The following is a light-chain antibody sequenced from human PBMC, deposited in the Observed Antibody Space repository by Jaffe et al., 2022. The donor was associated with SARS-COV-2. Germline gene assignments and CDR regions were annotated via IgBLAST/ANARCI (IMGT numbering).Light chain of an antibody. J-gene: IGLJ1*01. CDR1: ISDIGSYNF. CDR2: NVN. V-gene: IGLV2-14*01. Sequence: QSALTQPASVSGSPGQSITISCTGTISDIGSYNFVSWYQQHPGKAPKLMIFNVNNRPSGVSDRFSGSKSGYTASLSISGLQADDEADYYCTSYTSTTTNYVLGTGTKVTVL. CDR3: TSYTSTTTNYV.